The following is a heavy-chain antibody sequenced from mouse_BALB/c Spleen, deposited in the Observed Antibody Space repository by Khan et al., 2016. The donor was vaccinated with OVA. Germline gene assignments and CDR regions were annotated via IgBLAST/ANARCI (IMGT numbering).Heavy chain of an antibody. V-gene: IGHV1-7*01. J-gene: IGHJ3*01. CDR3: VNHGSGSAWFTY. CDR2: INPTTGYT. Sequence: VQLQESGAELAKPGASVKMSCKASGYTFTSYWMHWVKQRPGQGLEWIGYINPTTGYTEYNHVFKDQATLSVDTSSSTAYMQLSSLTSEDSAVYYCVNHGSGSAWFTYGGQGTRSTVSA. D-gene: IGHD1-1*01. CDR1: GYTFTSYW.